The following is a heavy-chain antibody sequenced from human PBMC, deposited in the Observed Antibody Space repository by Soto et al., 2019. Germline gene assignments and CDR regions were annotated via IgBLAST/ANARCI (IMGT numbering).Heavy chain of an antibody. D-gene: IGHD6-13*01. V-gene: IGHV3-21*01. CDR3: TRDASRDSSARGWFDP. CDR2: ISSNSAYI. CDR1: GFTFRSFT. J-gene: IGHJ5*02. Sequence: GGSLRLSCAASGFTFRSFTMNWVRQAPGKGLEWVSTISSNSAYIYYTGALRGRFTISRDNAKNSLHLQMNSLRAEDTAVYYCTRDASRDSSARGWFDPWGPGTLVTVSS.